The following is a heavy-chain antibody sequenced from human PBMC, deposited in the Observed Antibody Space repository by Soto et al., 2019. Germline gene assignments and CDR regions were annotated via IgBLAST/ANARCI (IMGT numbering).Heavy chain of an antibody. J-gene: IGHJ4*02. V-gene: IGHV1-3*01. Sequence: GASVKVSCKASGYTFTSYAMQWVRQAPGQRLEWMGWINAGNGNTKYSQKFQGRVTITRDTSASTAYMELSSLRSEDTAVYYCAREGLTDYYDSSGPRDYWGQGTLVTVSS. CDR1: GYTFTSYA. CDR3: AREGLTDYYDSSGPRDY. D-gene: IGHD3-22*01. CDR2: INAGNGNT.